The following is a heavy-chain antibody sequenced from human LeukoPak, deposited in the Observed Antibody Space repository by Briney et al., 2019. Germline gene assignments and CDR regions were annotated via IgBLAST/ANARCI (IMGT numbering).Heavy chain of an antibody. V-gene: IGHV4-39*01. CDR3: ARWPIFDY. J-gene: IGHJ4*02. CDR2: IYYSGST. Sequence: SETLSLTCTVSGGSISGGSYYWGWIRQPPGKGLEWIGGIYYSGSTYYNPSLKSRVTISVDTSKNQFSLKLNSVTATDTAVYYCARWPIFDYWGQGTLVTVSS. CDR1: GGSISGGSYY.